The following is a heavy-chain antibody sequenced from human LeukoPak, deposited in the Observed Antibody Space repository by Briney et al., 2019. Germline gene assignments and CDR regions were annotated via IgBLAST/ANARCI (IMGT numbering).Heavy chain of an antibody. D-gene: IGHD3-10*01. J-gene: IGHJ4*02. CDR3: VRYITMVRGVKYYFDY. V-gene: IGHV3-23*01. CDR1: GFIFSNYA. Sequence: GGSLRLSCAASGFIFSNYAMSWVRQAPGEGLEWVSGISGSGDSSYYADSVKGRFTISRDNAKNSLYLQMNSLRAEDTAVYYCVRYITMVRGVKYYFDYWGQGTLVTVSS. CDR2: ISGSGDSS.